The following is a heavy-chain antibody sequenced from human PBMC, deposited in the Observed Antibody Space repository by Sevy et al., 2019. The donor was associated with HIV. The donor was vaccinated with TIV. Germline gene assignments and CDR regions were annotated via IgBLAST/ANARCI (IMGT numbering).Heavy chain of an antibody. D-gene: IGHD3-10*01. CDR3: ARVKGYGEGAFDI. CDR1: GGSISSYY. CDR2: IYYSGST. V-gene: IGHV4-59*01. Sequence: SETLSLTCTVSGGSISSYYWSWIRQPPGKGLEWIGYIYYSGSTNYNPSLKSRVTISVDTSKNQFSLTLSSVTAADTAVYYCARVKGYGEGAFDIWGQGTMVTVSS. J-gene: IGHJ3*02.